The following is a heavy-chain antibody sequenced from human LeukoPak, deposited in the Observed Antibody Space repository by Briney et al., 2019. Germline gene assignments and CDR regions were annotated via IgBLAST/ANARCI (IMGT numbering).Heavy chain of an antibody. Sequence: PSETLSLTCTVSGGSISSYYWSWIRQPPGRGLEWIGYIYYSGTTNYNPSLKSRVTISVDTSKNQFSLKLSSVTAADTAVYYCARDRSYHDSSGHYVWFFDLWGRGTLVAVSS. V-gene: IGHV4-59*01. J-gene: IGHJ2*01. CDR3: ARDRSYHDSSGHYVWFFDL. D-gene: IGHD3-22*01. CDR1: GGSISSYY. CDR2: IYYSGTT.